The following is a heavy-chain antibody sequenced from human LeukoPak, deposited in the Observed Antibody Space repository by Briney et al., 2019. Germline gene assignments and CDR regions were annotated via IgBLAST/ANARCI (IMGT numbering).Heavy chain of an antibody. V-gene: IGHV6-1*01. CDR1: GDSVSSNSAA. D-gene: IGHD6-13*01. CDR3: ARVPRGSSSWYGGFDY. CDR2: TYYRSEWYN. J-gene: IGHJ4*02. Sequence: SQTLSLTSAISGDSVSSNSAAWNWIRQSPSRGLEWLGRTYYRSEWYNDYAVSVKSRITINPDTSKNQFSLQLNSVTPEDTAVYYCARVPRGSSSWYGGFDYWGQGTLVTVSS.